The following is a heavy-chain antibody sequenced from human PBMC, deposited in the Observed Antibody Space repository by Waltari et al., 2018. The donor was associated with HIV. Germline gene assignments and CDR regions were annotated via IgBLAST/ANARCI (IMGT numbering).Heavy chain of an antibody. J-gene: IGHJ3*02. CDR3: ARRIGDYRSAFDI. V-gene: IGHV5-51*01. D-gene: IGHD4-17*01. CDR2: IYPGDSDS. Sequence: EVQVVQSGAEVKKSGESLKISCQISGNSFSSHWIGWVRQLHGKGLEWMGIIYPGDSDSVDSHSLKGQVTISVDRAINTAYLQWSSLKASDTAMYFCARRIGDYRSAFDIWGQGTLVTV. CDR1: GNSFSSHW.